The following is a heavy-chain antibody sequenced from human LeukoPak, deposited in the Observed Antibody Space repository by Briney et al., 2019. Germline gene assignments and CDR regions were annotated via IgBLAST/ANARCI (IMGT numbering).Heavy chain of an antibody. CDR3: ARGPPYCSGGSCYLNWFDP. CDR1: GGSFSGYY. J-gene: IGHJ5*02. Sequence: PSETLSLTCAVHGGSFSGYYWSWIRQPPGKGLEWIGEINHCGSTNYNPSLKSRVTISVDTSKNQFSLKLSSVTAADTAVYYCARGPPYCSGGSCYLNWFDPWGQGTLVTVSS. CDR2: INHCGST. V-gene: IGHV4-34*01. D-gene: IGHD2-15*01.